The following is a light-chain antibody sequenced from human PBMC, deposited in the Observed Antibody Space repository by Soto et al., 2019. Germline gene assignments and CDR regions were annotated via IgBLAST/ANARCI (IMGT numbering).Light chain of an antibody. CDR2: EDA. CDR3: GTWDNSLSARV. Sequence: QSVLTQPPSVSAAPGQTVTISCSGSSSNIGNNYVSWYQQHPGTAPKVLIYEDAKRPSGIPDRFSGSRSGSSVTLVITGLQTGDEADYYCGTWDNSLSARVFGGGTKLTVL. V-gene: IGLV1-51*02. J-gene: IGLJ2*01. CDR1: SSNIGNNY.